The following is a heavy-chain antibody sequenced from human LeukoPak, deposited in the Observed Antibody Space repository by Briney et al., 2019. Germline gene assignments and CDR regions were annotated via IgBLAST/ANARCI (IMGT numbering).Heavy chain of an antibody. D-gene: IGHD3-10*01. Sequence: GGSLRLSCAASGFNFNSYWMSWVRQAPGKGLECVANIKQDGSDIYFVDSVKGRFTTSRDNAKNSLYLQMNSLRGEDTAVYYCARARYGSGGYFFDFWGQGTLVTVSS. J-gene: IGHJ4*02. CDR3: ARARYGSGGYFFDF. V-gene: IGHV3-7*04. CDR1: GFNFNSYW. CDR2: IKQDGSDI.